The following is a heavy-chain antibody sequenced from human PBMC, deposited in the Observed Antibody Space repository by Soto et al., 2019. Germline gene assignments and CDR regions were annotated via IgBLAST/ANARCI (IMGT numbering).Heavy chain of an antibody. D-gene: IGHD3-3*01. CDR3: ARAPFGVVSHYYYYMDV. CDR1: GFTVSRNY. CDR2: IYSGGST. J-gene: IGHJ6*03. V-gene: IGHV3-53*04. Sequence: GGSLRLSCAASGFTVSRNYMSWVRQAPGKGLEWVSVIYSGGSTYYADSVKGRFTISRHNSKNTLYLQMNSPRAEDTAVYYCARAPFGVVSHYYYYMDVWGKGTTVTVSS.